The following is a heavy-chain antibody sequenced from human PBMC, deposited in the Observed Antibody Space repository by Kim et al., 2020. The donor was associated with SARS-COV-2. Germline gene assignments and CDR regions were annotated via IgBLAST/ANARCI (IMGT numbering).Heavy chain of an antibody. CDR3: ARVGDDSSGYHN. J-gene: IGHJ4*02. V-gene: IGHV1-46*01. Sequence: SYAQKFRGRVTMTRDTSTSTVYMELSSLRSEDTAVYYCARVGDDSSGYHNWGQGTLVTVSS. D-gene: IGHD3-22*01.